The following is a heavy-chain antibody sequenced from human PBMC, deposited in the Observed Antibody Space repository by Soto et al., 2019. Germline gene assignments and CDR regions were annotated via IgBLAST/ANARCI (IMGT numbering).Heavy chain of an antibody. Sequence: ASVKVSCKASGYTFTSYGISWVRQAPGQGLEWMGWISAYNGNTNYAQKLQGRVTMTTDTSTSTAYMELRSLRSDDTAVYYCARGTLTYYYDSSGYYDSWGQGTLVTVSS. J-gene: IGHJ5*01. CDR3: ARGTLTYYYDSSGYYDS. V-gene: IGHV1-18*01. D-gene: IGHD3-22*01. CDR2: ISAYNGNT. CDR1: GYTFTSYG.